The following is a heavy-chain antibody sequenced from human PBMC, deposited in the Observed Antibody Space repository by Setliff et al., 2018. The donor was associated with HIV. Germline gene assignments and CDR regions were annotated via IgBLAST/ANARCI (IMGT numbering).Heavy chain of an antibody. V-gene: IGHV4-39*07. Sequence: TLSLTCVVSGDSISRSRYYWGWIRQPPGKGLEWIGSFYYSGSTSYNPSLKSRVTISLDTSKNQFSLNLSSVTAADTAVYYCVRGGSWGIIWGQGTVVTVSS. J-gene: IGHJ3*02. D-gene: IGHD3-16*01. CDR3: VRGGSWGII. CDR1: GDSISRSRYY. CDR2: FYYSGST.